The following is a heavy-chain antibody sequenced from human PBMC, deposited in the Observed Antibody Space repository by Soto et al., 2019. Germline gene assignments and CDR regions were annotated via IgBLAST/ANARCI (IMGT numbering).Heavy chain of an antibody. Sequence: GWSLRLSCAASVFTFSSYGMHWVRQAPGKGLEWVAVISYDGSNKYYADSVKGRFTISRDNSKNTLYLQMNSLRAEDTAVYYCAKEGDNIAADLDYWGQGTLVTVSS. D-gene: IGHD6-13*01. CDR2: ISYDGSNK. V-gene: IGHV3-30*18. CDR1: VFTFSSYG. J-gene: IGHJ4*02. CDR3: AKEGDNIAADLDY.